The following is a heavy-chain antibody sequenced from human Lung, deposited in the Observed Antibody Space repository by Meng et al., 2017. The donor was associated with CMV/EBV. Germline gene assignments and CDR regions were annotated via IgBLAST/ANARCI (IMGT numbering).Heavy chain of an antibody. CDR1: GASITNHNW. Sequence: VRLRGSGPALVKPSETLSLTCAVSGASITNHNWWAWVRQPPGKGLEWIGEIPHRGSSAYNPSLKSRVSMSIDKSKNQFSLKLTSVTAADTAVYHCLRRSGGSVWGQGTLVTVSS. V-gene: IGHV4-4*02. CDR3: LRRSGGSV. J-gene: IGHJ1*01. CDR2: IPHRGSS. D-gene: IGHD3-10*01.